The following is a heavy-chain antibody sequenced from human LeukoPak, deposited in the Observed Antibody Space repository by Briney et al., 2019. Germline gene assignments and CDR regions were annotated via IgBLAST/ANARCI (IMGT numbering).Heavy chain of an antibody. J-gene: IGHJ6*02. Sequence: ASVKVSCKASGYTFTGYYMHWVRQAPGQGLEWMGWINPNSGGTNYAQKFQGRVTMTRDTSIGTAYMELSRLRSDDTAVYYCARAAGYDFWSGIPQVRAYYGMDVWGQGTTVTVSS. CDR1: GYTFTGYY. D-gene: IGHD3-3*01. V-gene: IGHV1-2*02. CDR2: INPNSGGT. CDR3: ARAAGYDFWSGIPQVRAYYGMDV.